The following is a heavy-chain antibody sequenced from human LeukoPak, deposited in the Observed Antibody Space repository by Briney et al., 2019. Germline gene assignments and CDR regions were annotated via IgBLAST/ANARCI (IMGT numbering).Heavy chain of an antibody. CDR1: GGSISSYY. J-gene: IGHJ6*02. V-gene: IGHV4-4*07. Sequence: SETLSLTCTVSGGSISSYYWSWVRQPAGKGLEWIGRIYTRGSTNYNPSLKSRVTMSVDTSKNQFSLKLSSVTAADTAVYYCARDQGLFCSGGSCPPNYYYYYGMDVWGQGTTVTVS. CDR3: ARDQGLFCSGGSCPPNYYYYYGMDV. CDR2: IYTRGST. D-gene: IGHD2-15*01.